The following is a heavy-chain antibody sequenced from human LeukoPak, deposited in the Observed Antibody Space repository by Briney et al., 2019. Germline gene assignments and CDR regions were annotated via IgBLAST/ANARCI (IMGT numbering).Heavy chain of an antibody. CDR1: GGTFSSYA. J-gene: IGHJ4*02. CDR3: ARRGYSYGHRGTFDY. D-gene: IGHD5-18*01. CDR2: IIPIFGTA. Sequence: SVKVSCKASGGTFSSYAISWVRQAPGQGLEWMGGIIPIFGTANYAQKFQGRVTITADKSTSTAYMELSSLRSEDTAVYYCARRGYSYGHRGTFDYWGQGTLVTISS. V-gene: IGHV1-69*06.